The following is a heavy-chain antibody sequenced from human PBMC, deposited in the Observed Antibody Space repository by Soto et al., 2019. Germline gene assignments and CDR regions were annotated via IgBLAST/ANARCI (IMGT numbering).Heavy chain of an antibody. CDR3: AKGGPDGFCSGGRCYFDY. Sequence: EVQLVESGGGLVQPGRSLRLSCAASGFTFVDYAMHWVRRVPGKGLEWGSSISWNSNIIGYADSVKGRFTISRDNAKNSLYLQMNSLRPEDPALYYCAKGGPDGFCSGGRCYFDYWGQGTLVTVSS. J-gene: IGHJ4*02. V-gene: IGHV3-9*01. D-gene: IGHD2-15*01. CDR1: GFTFVDYA. CDR2: ISWNSNII.